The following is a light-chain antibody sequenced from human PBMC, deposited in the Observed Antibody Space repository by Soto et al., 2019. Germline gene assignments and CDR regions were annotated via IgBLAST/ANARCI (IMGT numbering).Light chain of an antibody. J-gene: IGKJ1*01. V-gene: IGKV1-6*01. Sequence: AIQMTQSPSSLSASVGDRVTITCRASQGIRNDLGWYQAKPGKAPKLLIYATSSLQTGVPSRFSGSGSGTDFTLTITSLQPEDFATYYCLQDYNYPRTFGQGTKVEIK. CDR1: QGIRND. CDR2: ATS. CDR3: LQDYNYPRT.